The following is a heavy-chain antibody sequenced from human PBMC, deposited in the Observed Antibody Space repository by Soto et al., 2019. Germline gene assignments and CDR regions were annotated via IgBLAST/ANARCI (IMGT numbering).Heavy chain of an antibody. D-gene: IGHD4-4*01. V-gene: IGHV5-51*01. Sequence: GESLKISCKGSGYSFSSYWIGWVRQMPGKGLEWMGIIYPGDSDTRYSPSFQGQVTISADKSISTAYLQWSSLKASDTAMYYCARHPNDYRVLYYYYCIDVCGPGTTVTL. CDR3: ARHPNDYRVLYYYYCIDV. CDR1: GYSFSSYW. J-gene: IGHJ6*02. CDR2: IYPGDSDT.